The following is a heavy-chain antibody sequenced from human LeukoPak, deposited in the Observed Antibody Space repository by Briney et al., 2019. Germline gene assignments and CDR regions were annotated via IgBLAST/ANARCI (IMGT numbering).Heavy chain of an antibody. CDR1: GGSISSNNW. CDR3: ARVNINNWHSCDY. D-gene: IGHD1-1*01. J-gene: IGHJ4*02. CDR2: IYHSGSP. V-gene: IGHV4-4*02. Sequence: SETLSLTCAVSGGSISSNNWWGWVRQPPGEGLEWIGEIYHSGSPNYNPSLKSRVTISVDKSRNHFSLNLSSVTAADTAVYYCARVNINNWHSCDYWGQGTLVTVSS.